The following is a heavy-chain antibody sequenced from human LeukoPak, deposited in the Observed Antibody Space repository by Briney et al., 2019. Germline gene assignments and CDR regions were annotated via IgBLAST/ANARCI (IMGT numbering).Heavy chain of an antibody. Sequence: GGSLRLSCAASGFTFSSYWMSWVRQAPGKGLEWVANIKQDGSEKYYVDSVKGRFTISRDNAKNSLYLQMNSLRAEDTAVYYCAKDRNVWFGELSGWGQGTLVTVSS. CDR1: GFTFSSYW. CDR2: IKQDGSEK. D-gene: IGHD3-10*01. J-gene: IGHJ4*02. CDR3: AKDRNVWFGELSG. V-gene: IGHV3-7*01.